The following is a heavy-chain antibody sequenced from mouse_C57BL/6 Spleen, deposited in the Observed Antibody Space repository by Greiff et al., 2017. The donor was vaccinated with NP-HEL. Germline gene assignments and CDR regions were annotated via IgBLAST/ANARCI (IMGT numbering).Heavy chain of an antibody. CDR3: TREDLLRDY. D-gene: IGHD1-1*01. V-gene: IGHV1-15*01. CDR2: IDPETGGT. Sequence: QVQLQQSGAELVRPGASVTLSCKASGYTFTDYEMHWVKQTPVHGLEWIGAIDPETGGTAYNQKFKGKAILTADKSSSTAYMELRSLTSEDSAVYYCTREDLLRDYWGQGTTLTVSS. CDR1: GYTFTDYE. J-gene: IGHJ2*01.